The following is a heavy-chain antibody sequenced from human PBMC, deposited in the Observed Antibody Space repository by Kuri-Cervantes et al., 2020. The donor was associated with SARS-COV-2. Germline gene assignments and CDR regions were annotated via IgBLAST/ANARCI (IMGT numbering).Heavy chain of an antibody. CDR1: GFTFSSYS. J-gene: IGHJ6*02. V-gene: IGHV3-21*01. CDR2: ISSSSSYI. D-gene: IGHD6-6*01. Sequence: GESLKISCAASGFTFSSYSMNWVRQAPGKGLEWVSSISSSSSYIYYADSVKGRFTISRDNAKNSLYLQMNSLRAEDTAVYYCARDRGKIAGRIYYYYGMDVWGQGTTVTVSS. CDR3: ARDRGKIAGRIYYYYGMDV.